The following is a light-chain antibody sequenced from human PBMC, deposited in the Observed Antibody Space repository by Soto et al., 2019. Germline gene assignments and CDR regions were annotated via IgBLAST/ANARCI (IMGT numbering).Light chain of an antibody. CDR1: QSFTTSQ. CDR3: QQYSSSPRT. CDR2: GAS. Sequence: EIGLTQSPGTLSLSPGERATLFCRASQSFTTSQLAWYQQRPGQAPRVLIFGASRRATGIPDRFSGSGSGTDVTLTISRLEPEDSAVYYCQQYSSSPRTFGQGTTVEIK. V-gene: IGKV3-20*01. J-gene: IGKJ1*01.